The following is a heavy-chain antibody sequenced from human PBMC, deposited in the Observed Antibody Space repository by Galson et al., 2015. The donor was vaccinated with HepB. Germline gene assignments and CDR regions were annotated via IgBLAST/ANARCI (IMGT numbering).Heavy chain of an antibody. V-gene: IGHV3-7*03. CDR2: IKQDGSEK. CDR1: GFTLSSYW. J-gene: IGHJ4*02. CDR3: AKRITMIGPSDY. Sequence: SLRLSCAASGFTLSSYWMSWVRQAPGKGLEWVANIKQDGSEKYYVDSVKGRFTISRDNAKNSLYLQMNSLRAEDTAVYYCAKRITMIGPSDYWGQGTLVTVSS. D-gene: IGHD3-22*01.